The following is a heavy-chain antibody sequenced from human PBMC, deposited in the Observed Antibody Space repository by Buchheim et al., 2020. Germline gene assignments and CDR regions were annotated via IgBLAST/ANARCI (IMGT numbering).Heavy chain of an antibody. V-gene: IGHV3-48*03. D-gene: IGHD3-22*01. CDR2: ISSNGSTI. Sequence: EVQLVESGGGLVQPGGSLRLSCAASGFTFSSYEMNWVRQAPGKGLEWVSYISSNGSTIYYADSVKGRFTISRDNAKNSLYLPMNSLRAEDTAVYYCAREYYYDSSGYYFDYWGQGTL. J-gene: IGHJ4*02. CDR3: AREYYYDSSGYYFDY. CDR1: GFTFSSYE.